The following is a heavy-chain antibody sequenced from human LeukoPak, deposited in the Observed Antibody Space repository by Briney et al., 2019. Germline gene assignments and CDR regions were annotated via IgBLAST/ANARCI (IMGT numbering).Heavy chain of an antibody. CDR3: ARVYGYYYAEYLQH. J-gene: IGHJ1*01. CDR1: GYTFTGYY. V-gene: IGHV1-2*02. D-gene: IGHD3-22*01. Sequence: ASVKVSCKASGYTFTGYYMHWVRQAPGQGLEWMGWISPNSGGTNYAQKFQGRVTMTRDTSISTAYMELSRLRSDDTAVYYCARVYGYYYAEYLQHWGQGTLVTVSS. CDR2: ISPNSGGT.